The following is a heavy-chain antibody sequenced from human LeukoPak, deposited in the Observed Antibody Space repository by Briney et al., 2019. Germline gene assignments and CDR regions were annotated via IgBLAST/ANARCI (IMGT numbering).Heavy chain of an antibody. D-gene: IGHD3-10*01. V-gene: IGHV4-39*07. CDR2: IYYSGST. J-gene: IGHJ1*01. CDR1: GGSISSSSYY. CDR3: AREAAGRFGELGYRFQH. Sequence: SETLSLTCTVSGGSISSSSYYWGWIRQPPGKGLEWIGSIYYSGSTYYNPSLKSRVTISVDTSKNQFSLKLSSVTAADTAVYYCAREAAGRFGELGYRFQHWGQGTLVTVSS.